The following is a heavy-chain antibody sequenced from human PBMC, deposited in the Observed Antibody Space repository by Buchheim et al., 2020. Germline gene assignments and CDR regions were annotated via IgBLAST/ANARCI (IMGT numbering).Heavy chain of an antibody. V-gene: IGHV3-73*02. Sequence: EVQLVESGGGLVQPGGSLKLSCAASGFTFSGSAMHWVRQASGKWLAWVGRIRSKANSYATAYAASVKGRFTISRDDSENTAFLQMNSLKTEDTAVYYCTTLTYYDFWSGRTHDAFDIWGQGT. D-gene: IGHD3-3*01. CDR3: TTLTYYDFWSGRTHDAFDI. J-gene: IGHJ3*02. CDR1: GFTFSGSA. CDR2: IRSKANSYAT.